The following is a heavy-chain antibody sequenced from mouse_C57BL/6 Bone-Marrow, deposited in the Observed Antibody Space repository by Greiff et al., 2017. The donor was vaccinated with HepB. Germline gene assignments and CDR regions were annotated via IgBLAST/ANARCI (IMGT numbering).Heavy chain of an antibody. CDR1: GYSFTSYY. CDR3: ARYGNWGFAY. V-gene: IGHV1-66*01. Sequence: QVQLQQSGPELVKPGASVKISCKASGYSFTSYYIHWVKQRPGQGLEWIGWIYPGSGNTKYNEKFKGKATLTADTSSSTAYMQLSSLTSEDSAVYYCARYGNWGFAYWGQGTLVTVSA. CDR2: IYPGSGNT. D-gene: IGHD2-1*01. J-gene: IGHJ3*01.